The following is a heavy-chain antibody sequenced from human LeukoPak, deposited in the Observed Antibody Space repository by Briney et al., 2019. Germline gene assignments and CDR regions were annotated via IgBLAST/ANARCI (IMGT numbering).Heavy chain of an antibody. Sequence: ASVKVPCKASGYTFTSYCIHWVRQAPGQGLEWMAIINPSDGSTSFAQKLQGRVTMTRDTSTSTVYMELSSLRSEDTAVYYCARARFPDSGTYDWFDPWGQGTLVIVSS. CDR2: INPSDGST. V-gene: IGHV1-46*01. D-gene: IGHD1-26*01. CDR3: ARARFPDSGTYDWFDP. CDR1: GYTFTSYC. J-gene: IGHJ5*02.